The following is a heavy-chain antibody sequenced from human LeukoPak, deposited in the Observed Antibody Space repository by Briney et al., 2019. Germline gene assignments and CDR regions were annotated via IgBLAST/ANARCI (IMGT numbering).Heavy chain of an antibody. Sequence: GGSLRLSCAASGFTFSSYGMHWVRQAPGNGLEWVAFIRYDGSNKYYADSVKGRFTISRDNSKNTLYLQMNSLRAEDTAVYYCANLADIAAAGKLGWFDPWGQGTLVTVSS. D-gene: IGHD6-13*01. CDR3: ANLADIAAAGKLGWFDP. CDR1: GFTFSSYG. CDR2: IRYDGSNK. J-gene: IGHJ5*02. V-gene: IGHV3-30*02.